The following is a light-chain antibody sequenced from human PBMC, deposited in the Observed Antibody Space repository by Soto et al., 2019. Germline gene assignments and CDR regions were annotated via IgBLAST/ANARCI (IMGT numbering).Light chain of an antibody. J-gene: IGLJ3*02. Sequence: QSALTQPASVSGSPGQSITISCTGTSSDVGGYNYVSWYQQHPGKAPKLMIYDVSNRPSGVSNRFPGSKSGNTASLTISGLQAEDEADYYCSSYTSSSTPGWVFGGGTQLTVL. V-gene: IGLV2-14*01. CDR2: DVS. CDR3: SSYTSSSTPGWV. CDR1: SSDVGGYNY.